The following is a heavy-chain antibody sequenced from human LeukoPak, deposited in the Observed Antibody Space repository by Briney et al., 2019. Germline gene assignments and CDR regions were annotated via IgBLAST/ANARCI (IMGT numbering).Heavy chain of an antibody. D-gene: IGHD6-13*01. CDR1: GFTFSDYT. CDR2: LPPDGSYQ. J-gene: IGHJ4*02. Sequence: GGSLRLSCAASGFTFSDYTMQWVRQAPGKGLEWVALLPPDGSYQYYADSLKGRFTISRDNFKNALYLQVNSLRLEDTAVYYCARGLHDRSWYGAHWGQGTLLSVSS. CDR3: ARGLHDRSWYGAH. V-gene: IGHV3-30*04.